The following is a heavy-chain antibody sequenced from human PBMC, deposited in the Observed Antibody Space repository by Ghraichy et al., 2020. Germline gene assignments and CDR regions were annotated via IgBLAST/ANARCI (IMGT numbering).Heavy chain of an antibody. CDR3: LRRLSRDGYNYPDY. CDR1: GGSIISGDHY. CDR2: IYYTGSA. J-gene: IGHJ4*02. V-gene: IGHV4-39*01. Sequence: SETLSLTCTVSGGSIISGDHYWDWLRQPPGKGLEWLASIYYTGSAFYNPSLKSRVTISVDTSKRQFSLKVSSVTAADTAVYYCLRRLSRDGYNYPDYWGQGTLVTVSS. D-gene: IGHD5-24*01.